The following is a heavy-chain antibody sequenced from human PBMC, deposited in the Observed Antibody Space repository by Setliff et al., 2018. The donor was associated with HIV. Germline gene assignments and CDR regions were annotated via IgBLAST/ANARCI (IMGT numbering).Heavy chain of an antibody. D-gene: IGHD6-6*01. Sequence: ASVKVSCKASGYNFITYYIHWVRQAPGQGLEWMGLINPRSGSTNYAQKFQDRVTMTSDTSTRTVYMELSSLRSDDTAVYYCARDPAPSSSASYFQHWGQGTPVTVSS. CDR1: GYNFITYY. CDR2: INPRSGST. CDR3: ARDPAPSSSASYFQH. J-gene: IGHJ1*01. V-gene: IGHV1-46*01.